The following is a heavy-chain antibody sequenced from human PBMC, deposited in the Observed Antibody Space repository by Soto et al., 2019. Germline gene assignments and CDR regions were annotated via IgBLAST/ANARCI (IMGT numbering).Heavy chain of an antibody. CDR2: INPNSGGT. J-gene: IGHJ3*02. CDR3: PRVRPITIFGVVDDAFDI. V-gene: IGHV1-2*04. D-gene: IGHD3-3*01. Sequence: ASVKVSCKASGYTFTGYYMHWVRQAPGQGLEWMGWINPNSGGTNYAQKFQGWVTMTRDTSISTAYMELSRLRSDDTAVYYFPRVRPITIFGVVDDAFDILGQGTMVTVSS. CDR1: GYTFTGYY.